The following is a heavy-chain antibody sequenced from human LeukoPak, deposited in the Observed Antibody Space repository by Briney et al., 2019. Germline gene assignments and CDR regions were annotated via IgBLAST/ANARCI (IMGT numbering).Heavy chain of an antibody. Sequence: SETLSLTCTVSGGSISSGSYYWSWIRQPAGKGLEWIGSIFYSGTTYYNPSLKSRVTISVDTSKNHFSLKLSSVTAADTAVYYCARYSGSYPVYYWDQGTLVTVSS. CDR3: ARYSGSYPVYY. CDR2: IFYSGTT. V-gene: IGHV4-39*02. J-gene: IGHJ4*02. CDR1: GGSISSGSYY. D-gene: IGHD1-26*01.